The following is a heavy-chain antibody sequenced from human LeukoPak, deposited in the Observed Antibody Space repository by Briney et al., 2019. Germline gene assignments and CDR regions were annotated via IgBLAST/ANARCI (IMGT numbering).Heavy chain of an antibody. Sequence: GASVKVSCKASGYTFSDYVIHWVRQAPGQGLECMGWINPKSGGTNYVQKFQGRVTMTRDTSINTVYMELSSLNSDDTAMYYCARDDIMGDDQGWFDPWGQGTLVTVSS. CDR2: INPKSGGT. J-gene: IGHJ5*02. D-gene: IGHD5-12*01. CDR1: GYTFSDYV. V-gene: IGHV1-2*02. CDR3: ARDDIMGDDQGWFDP.